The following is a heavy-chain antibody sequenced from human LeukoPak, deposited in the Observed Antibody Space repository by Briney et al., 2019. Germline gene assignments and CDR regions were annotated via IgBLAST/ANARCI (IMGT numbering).Heavy chain of an antibody. D-gene: IGHD3-22*01. CDR2: INWNGGRT. Sequence: GGSLRLSCTASGFTFEDHGMSWVCQGPGRGLEWVCGINWNGGRTGYVDSVKGRFTISRDNGKNSLYLQLDSLRADDTAFYYCARGHDSSAFHALDSWGHGILVTVSS. J-gene: IGHJ5*01. CDR1: GFTFEDHG. CDR3: ARGHDSSAFHALDS. V-gene: IGHV3-20*04.